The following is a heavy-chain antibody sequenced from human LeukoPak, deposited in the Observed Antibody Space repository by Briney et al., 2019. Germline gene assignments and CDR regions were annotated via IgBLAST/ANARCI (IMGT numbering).Heavy chain of an antibody. CDR1: GGTFSSYA. CDR3: ARRLTDVVGATSYYYYYMDV. V-gene: IGHV1-69*05. CDR2: IIPIFGTA. J-gene: IGHJ6*03. D-gene: IGHD1-26*01. Sequence: SVKVSCKASGGTFSSYAISWVRQAPGQGLEWMGGIIPIFGTANYAQKFQGRVTITTDESTSTAYMELSSLRSEDTAVYYCARRLTDVVGATSYYYYYMDVWGKGTTVTVSS.